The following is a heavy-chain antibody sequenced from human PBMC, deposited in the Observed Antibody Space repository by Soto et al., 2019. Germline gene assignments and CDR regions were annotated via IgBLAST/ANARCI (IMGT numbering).Heavy chain of an antibody. D-gene: IGHD2-2*01. J-gene: IGHJ5*02. CDR3: ARRGVPYCSSTSCYSNWFDP. CDR1: GGTFSSYA. V-gene: IGHV1-69*01. CDR2: IIPIFGTA. Sequence: QVQLVQSGAEVKKPGSSVKVSCKASGGTFSSYAISWVRQAPGQGLEWMGGIIPIFGTANYAQKFQGRVTITADESTSTAYRELSSLRSEDTAVYYCARRGVPYCSSTSCYSNWFDPWGQGTLVTVSS.